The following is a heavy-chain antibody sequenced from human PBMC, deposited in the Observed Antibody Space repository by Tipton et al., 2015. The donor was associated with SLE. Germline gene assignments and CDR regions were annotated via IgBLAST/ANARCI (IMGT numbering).Heavy chain of an antibody. CDR3: ARDQDEGYGSALDY. Sequence: TLSLTCSVSGYSIKSTGYYWGWIRQPPGKGLEWVGTAYHGGGASYNPSLKSRVTISLDTSKNHFFLTLTSVTAADTAVYYCARDQDEGYGSALDYWGQGILVTVSS. D-gene: IGHD3-10*01. V-gene: IGHV4-38-2*02. CDR2: AYHGGGA. CDR1: GYSIKSTGYY. J-gene: IGHJ4*02.